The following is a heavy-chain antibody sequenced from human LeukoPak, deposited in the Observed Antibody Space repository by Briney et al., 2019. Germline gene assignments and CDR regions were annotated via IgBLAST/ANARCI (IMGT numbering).Heavy chain of an antibody. J-gene: IGHJ3*02. V-gene: IGHV3-23*01. CDR2: ISYTGDTT. CDR3: AKDRLSGWPNDAFDI. D-gene: IGHD6-19*01. CDR1: GFTFSDYY. Sequence: GGSLRLSCAASGFTFSDYYMSWIRQAPGKGLEWVSSISYTGDTTYYADSVKGRFIISRDNSKNTLYVQMNSLRAEDTAVYYCAKDRLSGWPNDAFDIWGQGTMVTVSS.